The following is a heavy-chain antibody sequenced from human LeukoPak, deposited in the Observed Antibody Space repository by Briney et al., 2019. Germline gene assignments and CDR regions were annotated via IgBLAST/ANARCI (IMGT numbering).Heavy chain of an antibody. CDR3: ARGGPTGALDD. CDR1: GFTFSSYW. D-gene: IGHD7-27*01. J-gene: IGHJ4*02. Sequence: QPGGSLKLSCAPSGFTFSSYWMTWVRQAPGKGLEWVANIKEDGSKKYYVDSVKGRFTISRDNAKNSLYLQMNSLRAEDTALYYCARGGPTGALDDWGQGTLLTVSS. V-gene: IGHV3-7*01. CDR2: IKEDGSKK.